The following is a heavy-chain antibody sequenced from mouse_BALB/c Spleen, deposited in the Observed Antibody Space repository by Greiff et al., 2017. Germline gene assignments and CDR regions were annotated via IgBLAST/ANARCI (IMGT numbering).Heavy chain of an antibody. J-gene: IGHJ3*01. CDR1: GFNIKDYY. V-gene: IGHV14-4*02. CDR2: IDPENGDT. D-gene: IGHD2-1*01. Sequence: VQLKQSGAELVRPGASVKLSCTASGFNIKDYYMHWVKQRPEQGLEWIGWIDPENGDTEYAPKFQGKATMTADTSSNTAYLQLSSLTSEDTAVYYGNAVYGNYGGFAYWGQGTLVTVSA. CDR3: NAVYGNYGGFAY.